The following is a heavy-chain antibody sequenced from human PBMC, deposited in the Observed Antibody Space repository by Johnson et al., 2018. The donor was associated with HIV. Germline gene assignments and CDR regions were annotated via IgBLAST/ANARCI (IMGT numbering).Heavy chain of an antibody. CDR2: IWYDGSNK. CDR3: AKCIWDSSLIDALDI. J-gene: IGHJ3*02. CDR1: GFTFNNYG. D-gene: IGHD3-16*01. V-gene: IGHV3-33*06. Sequence: LVESGGGVVQPGRSLRLSCAASGFTFNNYGMHWVRQAPGKGLEWVAVIWYDGSNKYYGDSVKGRFIISRDNSKNTLYLQMNSLRAEDTAVYYCAKCIWDSSLIDALDIWGQGTVVTVSS.